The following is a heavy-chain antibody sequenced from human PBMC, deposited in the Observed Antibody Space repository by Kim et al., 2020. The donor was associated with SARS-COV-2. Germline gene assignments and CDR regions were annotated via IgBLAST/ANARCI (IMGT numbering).Heavy chain of an antibody. V-gene: IGHV3-21*01. CDR3: ARLQRDIMVVTAGRDY. CDR1: GFTFSSYS. J-gene: IGHJ4*02. Sequence: GGSLRLSCAASGFTFSSYSMNWVRQAPGKGLEWVSSISSSSTYIYYADSVKGRFTISRDNAKNSLYLQMNSLRAEDTAVYYCARLQRDIMVVTAGRDYWGQGTLVTVSS. D-gene: IGHD2-21*02. CDR2: ISSSSTYI.